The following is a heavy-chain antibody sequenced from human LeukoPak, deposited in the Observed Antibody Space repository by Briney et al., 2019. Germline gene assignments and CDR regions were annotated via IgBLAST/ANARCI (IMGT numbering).Heavy chain of an antibody. V-gene: IGHV1-2*02. J-gene: IGHJ4*02. CDR3: ARERHVDN. CDR1: GYTFTDYY. CDR2: INSNSGDT. Sequence: ASVKVSCKASGYTFTDYYIHWVRQAPGQGFEWMGWINSNSGDTYYAQKFQGRVTMTRDTSITTAYMELSRLRSDDTAVYYCARERHVDNWGQGTLVTVSS.